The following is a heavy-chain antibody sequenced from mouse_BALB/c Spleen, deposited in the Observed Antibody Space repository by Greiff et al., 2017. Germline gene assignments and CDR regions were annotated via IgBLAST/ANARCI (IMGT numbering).Heavy chain of an antibody. V-gene: IGHV1-69*02. CDR2: IDPSDSET. CDR3: ARSEYGNYPYYFDY. D-gene: IGHD2-10*02. Sequence: QVQLQQPGAELVKPGAPVKLSCKASGYTFTSYWMNWVKQRPGRGLEWIGRIDPSDSETHYNQKFKDKATLTVDKSSSTAYIQLSSLTSEDSAVYYCARSEYGNYPYYFDYWGQGTTLTVSS. J-gene: IGHJ2*01. CDR1: GYTFTSYW.